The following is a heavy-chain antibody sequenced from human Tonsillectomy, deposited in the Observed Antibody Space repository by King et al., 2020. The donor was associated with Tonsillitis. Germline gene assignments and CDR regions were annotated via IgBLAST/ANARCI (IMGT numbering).Heavy chain of an antibody. CDR2: ISYDGNNK. V-gene: IGHV3-30*18. D-gene: IGHD5-18*01. J-gene: IGHJ6*02. CDR3: AKSESGYSYGQSYYYYGRAV. CDR1: GFTFSGYG. Sequence: VQLVESGGGVVQPGRSLRLSCAAFGFTFSGYGMHWVRQAPGKGLEWVAVISYDGNNKYYADSVKGRFTISRDNSKNTLYLQMNSLRAEDTAVYYCAKSESGYSYGQSYYYYGRAVWGQGTTVTVSS.